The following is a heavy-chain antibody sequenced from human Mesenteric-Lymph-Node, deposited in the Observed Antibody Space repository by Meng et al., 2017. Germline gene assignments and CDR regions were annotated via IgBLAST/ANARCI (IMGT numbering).Heavy chain of an antibody. Sequence: GESLKISCAASGFTLSTYWMAWVRQAPGKGLEWVANIGRDGGDIYYVDSVKGRFTISRDNTKNSLCLRMNGLRAENTAVHICAKDTDWHNFDHWGQGTLVTVSS. CDR2: IGRDGGDI. V-gene: IGHV3-7*01. CDR1: GFTLSTYW. CDR3: AKDTDWHNFDH. D-gene: IGHD3/OR15-3a*01. J-gene: IGHJ4*02.